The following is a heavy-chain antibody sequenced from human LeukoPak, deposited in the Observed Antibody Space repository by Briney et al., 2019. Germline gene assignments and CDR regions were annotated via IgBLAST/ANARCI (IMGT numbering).Heavy chain of an antibody. D-gene: IGHD1-20*01. V-gene: IGHV3-23*01. CDR2: VSGSGHST. Sequence: GGSLRLSCAASGFTFSIFAMSWVRQGPGEGLEWVSTVSGSGHSTFYADSMKGRFTISRDNSKNTLYLQVNSLRSEDTAVYYCAKVAKAARITGTTSRYYYFYIDVWGKGTTVTISS. CDR3: AKVAKAARITGTTSRYYYFYIDV. CDR1: GFTFSIFA. J-gene: IGHJ6*03.